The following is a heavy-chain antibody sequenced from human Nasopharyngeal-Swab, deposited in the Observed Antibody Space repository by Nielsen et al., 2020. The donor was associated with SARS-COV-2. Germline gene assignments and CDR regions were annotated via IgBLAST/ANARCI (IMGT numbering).Heavy chain of an antibody. CDR2: ISSSGSP. V-gene: IGHV4-30-4*01. J-gene: IGHJ6*02. Sequence: SQTLSLTCNVSGGSISSGDSYWTWIRQPPGKGLEWIAYISSSGSPRYNPSLKSRVILPIDRSRNQFSLMLTSVTAADTAVYFCARDRGSNYGMDVWGHGTTVTVSS. D-gene: IGHD6-13*01. CDR1: GGSISSGDSY. CDR3: ARDRGSNYGMDV.